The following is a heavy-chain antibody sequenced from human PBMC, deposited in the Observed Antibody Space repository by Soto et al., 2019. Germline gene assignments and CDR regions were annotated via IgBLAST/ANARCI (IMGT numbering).Heavy chain of an antibody. CDR1: GYPFTGYY. CDR2: INPNSGGT. Sequence: GSVKGCFNASGYPFTGYYLHLVRQAPGQGLEWMGWINPNSGGTNYAQKFQGRVTMTRDTSISTAYMELSRLRSDDTALYYCARDHSSGWYVYWGQGTMVTVSS. V-gene: IGHV1-2*02. J-gene: IGHJ4*02. CDR3: ARDHSSGWYVY. D-gene: IGHD6-19*01.